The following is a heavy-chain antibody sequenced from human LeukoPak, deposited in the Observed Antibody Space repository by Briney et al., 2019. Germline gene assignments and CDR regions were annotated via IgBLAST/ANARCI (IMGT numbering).Heavy chain of an antibody. Sequence: ASVKVSCKASGGTFSSYAISWVRQAPGQGLEWMGWINPNSGGTNYAQRFQGRVTVTRDTSISTAYMELSRLRSDDTAVYYCARDLGNWNYFDYWGQGTLVTVSS. CDR1: GGTFSSYA. J-gene: IGHJ4*02. CDR3: ARDLGNWNYFDY. D-gene: IGHD1-1*01. V-gene: IGHV1-2*02. CDR2: INPNSGGT.